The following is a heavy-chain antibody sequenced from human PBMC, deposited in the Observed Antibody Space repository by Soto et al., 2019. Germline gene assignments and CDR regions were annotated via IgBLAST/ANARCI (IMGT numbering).Heavy chain of an antibody. V-gene: IGHV4-34*01. CDR1: GGSFSGYY. D-gene: IGHD6-6*01. CDR2: INHSGST. Sequence: SETLSLTCAVYGGSFSGYYWSWIRQPPGKGLEWIGEINHSGSTNYNPSLKSRVTISVDTSKNQFSLKRSSVTAADTAVYYCARGGVEDSSSSGAFDIWGQGTMVTVSS. J-gene: IGHJ3*02. CDR3: ARGGVEDSSSSGAFDI.